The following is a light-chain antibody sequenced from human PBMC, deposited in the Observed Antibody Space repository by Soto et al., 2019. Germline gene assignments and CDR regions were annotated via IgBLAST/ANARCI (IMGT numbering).Light chain of an antibody. CDR1: SSDIGSNNY. J-gene: IGLJ3*02. Sequence: QSALTQPASVSGSPGQSITISCTGTSSDIGSNNYVSWFQQRPGKAPTLIIYEVSNRPSGVSTQFSGSKSGNTASLTISGLLPEDEAEYYCSSYTTTTRLFGGGTQLTVL. V-gene: IGLV2-14*01. CDR2: EVS. CDR3: SSYTTTTRL.